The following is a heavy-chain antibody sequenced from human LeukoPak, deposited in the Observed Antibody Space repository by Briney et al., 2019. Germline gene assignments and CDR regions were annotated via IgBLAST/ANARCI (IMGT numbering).Heavy chain of an antibody. D-gene: IGHD6-19*01. J-gene: IGHJ6*03. CDR1: GGSISSSSYY. CDR3: ARDSGGIAVAADPYYYYYMDV. V-gene: IGHV4-39*07. Sequence: SETLSLTCTVSGGSISSSSYYWGWIRQPPGKGLEWIGRIYTSGSTNYNPSLKSRVTMSVDTSKNQFSLKLSSVTAADTAVYYCARDSGGIAVAADPYYYYYMDVWGKGTTVTISS. CDR2: IYTSGST.